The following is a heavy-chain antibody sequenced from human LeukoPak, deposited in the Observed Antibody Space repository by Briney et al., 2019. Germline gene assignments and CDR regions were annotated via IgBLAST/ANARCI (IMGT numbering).Heavy chain of an antibody. CDR1: GFTFDDYA. Sequence: GGSLRLSCAASGFTFDDYAMHWVRQAPGKGMKWVSGISWNSGSIGYADSVKGRFTISKNNAKNPLYLQMNSMRAEDTAVYYCARHLWFGELLPLPHTMDVWGKGTTVTVSS. D-gene: IGHD3-10*01. CDR3: ARHLWFGELLPLPHTMDV. J-gene: IGHJ6*03. CDR2: ISWNSGSI. V-gene: IGHV3-9*01.